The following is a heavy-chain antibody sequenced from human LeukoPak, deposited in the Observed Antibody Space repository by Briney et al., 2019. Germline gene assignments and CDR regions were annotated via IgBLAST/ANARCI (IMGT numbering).Heavy chain of an antibody. V-gene: IGHV3-43*01. D-gene: IGHD3-22*01. CDR1: GFTFDDYT. CDR2: ISWDGGST. Sequence: PGGSLRLSCAASGFTFDDYTMHWVRQAPGKGLEWVSLISWDGGSTYYADSVKGRFTISRDNSKNSLYLQMNSLRTEDTALYYCAKASENFYDSLIDSWGQGTLVTVSS. CDR3: AKASENFYDSLIDS. J-gene: IGHJ4*02.